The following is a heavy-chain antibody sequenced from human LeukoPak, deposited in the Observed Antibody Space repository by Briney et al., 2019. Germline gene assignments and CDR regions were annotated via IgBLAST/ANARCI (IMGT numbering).Heavy chain of an antibody. Sequence: PSETLSLTCAVYGESFSGYYWSWIRQPPGKGLEWIGEINHSGSTNYNPSLKSRVTISVDTSKNQFSLKLSSVTAADTAVYYCARHFAPEAWFQAPWGQGTLVTVSS. CDR1: GESFSGYY. CDR3: ARHFAPEAWFQAP. D-gene: IGHD3-10*01. J-gene: IGHJ5*02. CDR2: INHSGST. V-gene: IGHV4-34*01.